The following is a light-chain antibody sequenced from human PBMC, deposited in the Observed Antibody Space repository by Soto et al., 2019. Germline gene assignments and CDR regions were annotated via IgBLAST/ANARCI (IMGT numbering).Light chain of an antibody. J-gene: IGKJ3*01. CDR2: GTS. CDR3: QQYGSPLFT. Sequence: VLPQSPCTLSCSPLERCTLSCRASQSVSSNYLPRYQPKPGQAPRVLIYGTSICPSGVSERFRGGGSETDFPLTISGLGPGDFAVYFCQQYGSPLFTFGPGTKVDIK. CDR1: QSVSSNY. V-gene: IGKV3-20*01.